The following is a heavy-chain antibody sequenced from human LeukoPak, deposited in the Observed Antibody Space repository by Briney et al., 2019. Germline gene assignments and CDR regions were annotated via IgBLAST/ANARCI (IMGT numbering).Heavy chain of an antibody. CDR3: ARRSYCSGGGCYADY. Sequence: LGESLKISCKGSGYSFTNYWIGWVRQTPGKGLEWMGIIYPGDSDIRYNPSFRGQLTISADKSISTAYLQWSSLKASDTAMYYCARRSYCSGGGCYADYWGQGTLVTVSS. J-gene: IGHJ4*02. CDR1: GYSFTNYW. D-gene: IGHD2-15*01. V-gene: IGHV5-51*01. CDR2: IYPGDSDI.